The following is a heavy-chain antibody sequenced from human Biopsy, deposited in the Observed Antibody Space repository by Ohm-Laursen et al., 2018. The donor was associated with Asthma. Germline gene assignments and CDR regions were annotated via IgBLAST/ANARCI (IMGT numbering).Heavy chain of an antibody. D-gene: IGHD6-6*01. J-gene: IGHJ2*01. V-gene: IGHV4-39*02. CDR3: ARAVSSSSYWYFDL. Sequence: PSDTLSLTCIVSGDAMSTSGSYWGWIRQSPGKGLEWTGSIYYSGRTYYNPSLESRVTISADTSKNHFSLKVTSVTAADTAVYYCARAVSSSSYWYFDLWGRGDLVTVSS. CDR2: IYYSGRT. CDR1: GDAMSTSGSY.